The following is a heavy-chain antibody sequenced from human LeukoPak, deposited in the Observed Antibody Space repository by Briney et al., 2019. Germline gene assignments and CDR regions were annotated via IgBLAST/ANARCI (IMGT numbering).Heavy chain of an antibody. CDR1: GGSISSSSYY. CDR3: AREACSGGSCYLYFDY. CDR2: IYYSGST. Sequence: SETLSLTCTVSGGSISSSSYYWGWIRQPPGKGLEWIGSIYYSGSTYYNPSLKSRVTISVDTSKNQFSLKLSSVTAADTAVYYCAREACSGGSCYLYFDYWGQGTLVTVSS. D-gene: IGHD2-15*01. V-gene: IGHV4-39*07. J-gene: IGHJ4*02.